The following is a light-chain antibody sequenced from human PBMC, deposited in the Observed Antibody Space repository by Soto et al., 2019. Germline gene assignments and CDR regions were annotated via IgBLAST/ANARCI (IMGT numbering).Light chain of an antibody. Sequence: QSALTQPASVSGSPGQSITISCTGTSSDVGGYNYVSWYQHHPGKAPKLMIYEVSNRPSGISNRFSGSKSGNTASLTISGLQAEDEADYYGSSYTTSNTLVFGGGTKVTVL. V-gene: IGLV2-14*01. CDR3: SSYTTSNTLV. CDR1: SSDVGGYNY. CDR2: EVS. J-gene: IGLJ3*02.